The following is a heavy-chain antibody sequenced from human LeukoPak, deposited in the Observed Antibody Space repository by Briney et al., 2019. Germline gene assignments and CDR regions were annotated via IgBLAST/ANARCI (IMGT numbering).Heavy chain of an antibody. Sequence: SETLSLTCTVSGGSISSYYWSWLRQPPGKGLEWIGYIYYSGSTNYNPSLKSRVTISVDTSKNQFSLKLSSVTAADTAVYYCARVSRYYYYMDVWGKGTTVTVSS. CDR1: GGSISSYY. J-gene: IGHJ6*03. V-gene: IGHV4-59*01. CDR3: ARVSRYYYYMDV. CDR2: IYYSGST.